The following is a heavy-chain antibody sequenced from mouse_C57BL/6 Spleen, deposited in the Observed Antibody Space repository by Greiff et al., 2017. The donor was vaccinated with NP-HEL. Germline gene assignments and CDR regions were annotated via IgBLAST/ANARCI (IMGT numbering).Heavy chain of an antibody. D-gene: IGHD3-2*02. J-gene: IGHJ4*01. V-gene: IGHV5-17*01. CDR3: ARAGSSGPWDY. Sequence: EVKLMESGGGLVKPGGSLKLSCAASGFTFSDYGMHWVRQAPEKGLEWVAYISSGSSTIYYADTVKGRFTISRDNAKNTLFLQMTSLRSEDTAMYYCARAGSSGPWDYWGQGTSVTVSS. CDR1: GFTFSDYG. CDR2: ISSGSSTI.